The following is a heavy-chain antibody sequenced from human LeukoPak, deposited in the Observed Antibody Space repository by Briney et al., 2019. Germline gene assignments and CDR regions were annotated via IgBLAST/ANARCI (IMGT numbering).Heavy chain of an antibody. CDR1: GYSINSGYY. Sequence: SETLSLTCAVSGYSINSGYYWGWIRQPPGKGLEWIGSISHSGTTYYNPSLKSRVTISVDTSKNQFSLKLSSVTAADTAVYYCARQTGYSSGKGAFDIWGQGTMVTVSS. V-gene: IGHV4-38-2*01. D-gene: IGHD6-19*01. CDR3: ARQTGYSSGKGAFDI. J-gene: IGHJ3*02. CDR2: ISHSGTT.